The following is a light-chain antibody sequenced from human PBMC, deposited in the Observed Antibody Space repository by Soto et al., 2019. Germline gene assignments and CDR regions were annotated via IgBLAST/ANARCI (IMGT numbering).Light chain of an antibody. CDR1: QSVSSN. J-gene: IGKJ5*01. V-gene: IGKV3-15*01. CDR2: GAS. Sequence: EIVMTQSPATLSVSPGERATLSCRASQSVSSNLAWYQQKPGQAPSLLIYGASTRATGTPARFSGSGSGTEFTLTISSLQSEDFAVYYCQQYNNWPPKITFGQGTRLEIK. CDR3: QQYNNWPPKIT.